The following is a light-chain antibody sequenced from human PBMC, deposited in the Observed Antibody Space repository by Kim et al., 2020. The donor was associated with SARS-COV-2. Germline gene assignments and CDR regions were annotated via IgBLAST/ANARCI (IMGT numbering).Light chain of an antibody. CDR2: TNT. CDR1: SSNIGSNI. CDR3: ASWDDRLNGMV. J-gene: IGLJ3*02. V-gene: IGLV1-44*01. Sequence: GQWVTISCSGSSSNIGSNIVNWFQQLPGTAPQLLIYTNTKRPSGVPDRFSGSKSGTSAYLAISGLQSEDEADYYCASWDDRLNGMVFGGGTQLTVL.